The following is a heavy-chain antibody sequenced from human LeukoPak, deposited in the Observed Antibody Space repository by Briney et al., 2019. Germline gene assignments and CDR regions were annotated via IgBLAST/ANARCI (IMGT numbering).Heavy chain of an antibody. CDR1: GYTFTGYY. V-gene: IGHV1-2*02. CDR3: ARTQWLEKYYFDY. J-gene: IGHJ4*02. Sequence: ASVKVSCKASGYTFTGYYMHWVRQAPGQGLEWMGWINPNSGGTNYAQKFQGRVTMTRDTSISAAYMELSRLRSDDTAVYYCARTQWLEKYYFDYWGQGTLVTVSS. CDR2: INPNSGGT. D-gene: IGHD6-19*01.